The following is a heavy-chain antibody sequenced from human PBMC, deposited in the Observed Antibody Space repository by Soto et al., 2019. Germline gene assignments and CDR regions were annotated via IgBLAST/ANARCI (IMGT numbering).Heavy chain of an antibody. J-gene: IGHJ5*02. Sequence: QVQLVESGGGVVQPGRSLRLSCAASGFTFSSYGMHWVRQAPGKGLEWVAVIWYDGRNKYYADSVKGRFTISRDNSKNTLYMQMNSLRAEDTAVYYCARDPALSIAAAVPLDWFDPWGQGTLVTVSS. D-gene: IGHD6-13*01. V-gene: IGHV3-33*01. CDR1: GFTFSSYG. CDR3: ARDPALSIAAAVPLDWFDP. CDR2: IWYDGRNK.